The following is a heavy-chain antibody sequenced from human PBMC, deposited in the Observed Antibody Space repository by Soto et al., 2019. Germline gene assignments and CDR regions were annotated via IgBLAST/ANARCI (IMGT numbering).Heavy chain of an antibody. CDR1: GDSVTSHY. D-gene: IGHD2-15*01. Sequence: SETLSLTCSFSGDSVTSHYLTWIRQSPEKGLEWIGYIHYSGCSHYNPSLKSRVTISVDTSKNQFSLKLSSVTAADTAVYYCASRGCSGGSCYDYWGQGTLVTVSS. CDR3: ASRGCSGGSCYDY. CDR2: IHYSGCS. J-gene: IGHJ4*02. V-gene: IGHV4-59*08.